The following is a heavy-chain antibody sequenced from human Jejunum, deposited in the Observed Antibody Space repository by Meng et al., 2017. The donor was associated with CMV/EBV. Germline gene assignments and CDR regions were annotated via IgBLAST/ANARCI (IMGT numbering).Heavy chain of an antibody. V-gene: IGHV1-69*08. CDR2: ITPILDKR. D-gene: IGHD3-22*01. CDR1: GDTFSSYT. CDR3: ARGVVTMIRYYFDY. Sequence: GDTFSSYTISWMRQAPGQGLEWVGGITPILDKRNYAQKFQGRVTIIADKSTSTAYMDLTGLRSEDTAVYYCARGVVTMIRYYFDYWGQGTLVTVSS. J-gene: IGHJ4*02.